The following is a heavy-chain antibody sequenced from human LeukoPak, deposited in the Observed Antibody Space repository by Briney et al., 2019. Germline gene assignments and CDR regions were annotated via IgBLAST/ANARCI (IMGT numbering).Heavy chain of an antibody. CDR3: ASIPRYYYYGMDV. Sequence: GGPLRLSCAASGFTFSSYWMSWVRQASGKGLEWVANIKQDGSEKYYVDSVKGRFTISRDNAKNSLYLQMNSLRAEDTAVYYCASIPRYYYYGMDVWGQGTTVTVSS. V-gene: IGHV3-7*01. CDR2: IKQDGSEK. J-gene: IGHJ6*02. CDR1: GFTFSSYW.